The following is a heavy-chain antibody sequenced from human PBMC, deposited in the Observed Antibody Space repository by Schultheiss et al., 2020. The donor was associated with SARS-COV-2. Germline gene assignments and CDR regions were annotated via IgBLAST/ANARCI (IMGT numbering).Heavy chain of an antibody. J-gene: IGHJ6*02. CDR2: IYHSGST. V-gene: IGHV4-34*01. CDR3: ALSGYYGVYYYYYYGMDV. Sequence: SETLSLTCAVYGGSFSGYYWSWIRQPPGKGLEWIGSIYHSGSTYYNPSLKSRVTISVDMSKNQFSLKLSSVTAADTAVYYCALSGYYGVYYYYYYGMDVWGQGTTVTVSS. CDR1: GGSFSGYY. D-gene: IGHD3-22*01.